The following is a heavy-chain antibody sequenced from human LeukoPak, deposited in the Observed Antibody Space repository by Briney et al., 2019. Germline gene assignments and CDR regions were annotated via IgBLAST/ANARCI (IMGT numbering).Heavy chain of an antibody. CDR3: SKLPRPRLANGGDYYFDY. CDR2: IYPGDSET. V-gene: IGHV5-51*01. D-gene: IGHD2-21*02. J-gene: IGHJ4*02. CDR1: TFSFTNYW. Sequence: GESLKISCKGSTFSFTNYWIGWVRQVPGKGLEWVGIIYPGDSETRYSPSFQRQVTISADKSISTAFLQWSRLKPSDTAKFYCSKLPRPRLANGGDYYFDYWGQGTMVTVSS.